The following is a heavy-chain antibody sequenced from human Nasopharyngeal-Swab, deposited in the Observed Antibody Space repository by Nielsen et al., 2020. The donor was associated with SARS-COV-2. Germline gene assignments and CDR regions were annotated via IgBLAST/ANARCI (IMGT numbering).Heavy chain of an antibody. CDR3: ARDGLDYDFWCAYFMDV. V-gene: IGHV3-21*01. D-gene: IGHD3-3*01. CDR2: ISSSSSYI. CDR1: GFTFNNYN. Sequence: GESLKISCATSGFTFNNYNFKWVRPAPGKGLEWVSSISSSSSYIYYAYSVKGRFTISRDNAKNSLYLQMNSLRAEDTGVYFCARDGLDYDFWCAYFMDVWGQGTTVTVSS. J-gene: IGHJ6*02.